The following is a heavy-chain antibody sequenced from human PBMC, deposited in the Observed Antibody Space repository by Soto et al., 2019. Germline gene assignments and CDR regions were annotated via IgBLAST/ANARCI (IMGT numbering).Heavy chain of an antibody. CDR3: ARGRRRYFDCLPGYYFDY. D-gene: IGHD3-9*01. Sequence: QVQLQQWGAGLLKPSETLSLTCAVYGGSFSGYYWSWIRQPPGKGLEWIGEINHSGSTNYNPSLKSRVTISVDTSKNQFSLKLRSVTAADTAVYYCARGRRRYFDCLPGYYFDYWGQGTLVTVSS. CDR1: GGSFSGYY. CDR2: INHSGST. J-gene: IGHJ4*02. V-gene: IGHV4-34*01.